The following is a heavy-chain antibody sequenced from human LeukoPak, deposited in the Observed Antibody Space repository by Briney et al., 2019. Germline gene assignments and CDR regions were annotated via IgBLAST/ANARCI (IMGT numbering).Heavy chain of an antibody. CDR3: ASNRDYGDLLY. J-gene: IGHJ4*02. CDR2: IYTSGST. V-gene: IGHV4-61*02. CDR1: GGSISSGSYY. Sequence: ASETLSLTCTVSGGSISSGSYYWSWIRQPAGKGLEWIGRIYTSGSTNYNPSLKSRVTISVDRSKNQFSLKLSSVTAADTAVYYCASNRDYGDLLYWGQGTLVTVSS. D-gene: IGHD4-17*01.